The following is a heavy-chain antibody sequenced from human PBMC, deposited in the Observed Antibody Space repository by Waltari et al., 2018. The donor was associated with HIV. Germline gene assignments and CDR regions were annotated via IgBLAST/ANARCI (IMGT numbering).Heavy chain of an antibody. CDR1: GFTFRNYG. J-gene: IGHJ3*01. CDR3: ATGQQV. CDR2: ISFDGSNQ. Sequence: QVQLVESGGGVVQPGRSLRLSCAASGFTFRNYGMHWVRQAPGKGLEWVAVISFDGSNQYYADSVGGRFTISRDNSKKKVFLQMNSLRLDDSALYYCATGQQVW. V-gene: IGHV3-30*03. D-gene: IGHD7-27*01.